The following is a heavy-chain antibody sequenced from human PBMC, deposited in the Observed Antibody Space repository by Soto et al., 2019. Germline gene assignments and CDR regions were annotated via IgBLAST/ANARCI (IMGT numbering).Heavy chain of an antibody. CDR3: ARDRKVTPERYYYYGMDV. J-gene: IGHJ6*02. Sequence: SETLYLTCTVSGGSISSGGYYWSWIRQHPGKGLEWIGYIYYSGSTYYNPSLKSRVTISVDTSKNQFSLKLGSVTAADTAVYYCARDRKVTPERYYYYGMDVWGQGTTVTVSS. CDR1: GGSISSGGYY. CDR2: IYYSGST. V-gene: IGHV4-31*03. D-gene: IGHD4-4*01.